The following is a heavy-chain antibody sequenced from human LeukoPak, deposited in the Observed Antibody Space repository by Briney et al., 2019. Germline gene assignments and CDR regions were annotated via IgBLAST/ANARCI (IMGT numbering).Heavy chain of an antibody. J-gene: IGHJ4*02. CDR3: ARGVSTTNFDY. Sequence: GGSLRPSCAASGFTVSSSYMSWVRQAPGKGLEWVSIIYGGGGNTYYADSVKGRFTISRDTSKNTLYLQMNTLRVEDTAVYYCARGVSTTNFDYWGQGTLVTVSS. V-gene: IGHV3-66*02. D-gene: IGHD5/OR15-5a*01. CDR1: GFTVSSSY. CDR2: IYGGGGNT.